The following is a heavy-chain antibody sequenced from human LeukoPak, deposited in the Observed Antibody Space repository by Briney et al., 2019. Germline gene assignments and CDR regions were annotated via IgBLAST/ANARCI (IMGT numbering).Heavy chain of an antibody. V-gene: IGHV3-64D*06. CDR2: ISSNGGST. J-gene: IGHJ4*02. Sequence: GGSLRLSCSASGLAFRSYAMHWVRQAPGKGLEYVSAISSNGGSTYYADSVKGRLTISRDNSKNTLYLQMSSLRAEDTAVYYCAGNIAAEGFDYWGQGTLVTVSS. D-gene: IGHD6-13*01. CDR1: GLAFRSYA. CDR3: AGNIAAEGFDY.